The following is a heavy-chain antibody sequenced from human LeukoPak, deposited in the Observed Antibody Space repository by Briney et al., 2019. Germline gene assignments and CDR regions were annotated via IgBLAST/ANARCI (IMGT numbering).Heavy chain of an antibody. CDR1: GYSFTAYW. D-gene: IGHD5-24*01. CDR3: TRSPRDGYHDAFDI. V-gene: IGHV5-51*01. Sequence: GESLKISCKGSGYSFTAYWIAWVRQMPGEGLEWMGIIYSGDSETRYSPSFQGQVTISADKSITTAYLQWGSLKASDTAMYYCTRSPRDGYHDAFDIWGQGTMVTVFS. CDR2: IYSGDSET. J-gene: IGHJ3*02.